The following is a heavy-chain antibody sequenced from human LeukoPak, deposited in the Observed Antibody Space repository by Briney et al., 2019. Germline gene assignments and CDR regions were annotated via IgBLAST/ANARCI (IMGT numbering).Heavy chain of an antibody. Sequence: AGGSLRLSCAASGFTVSSNYMNWVRQAPGKGLEWVSVIYSGGSTYYADSVKGRFTISRDNSKNTLYLQMSSLRAEDSAVYYCAKRGGYETMAAFDYWGQGTLVTVSS. V-gene: IGHV3-53*01. CDR1: GFTVSSNY. J-gene: IGHJ4*02. D-gene: IGHD3-10*01. CDR2: IYSGGST. CDR3: AKRGGYETMAAFDY.